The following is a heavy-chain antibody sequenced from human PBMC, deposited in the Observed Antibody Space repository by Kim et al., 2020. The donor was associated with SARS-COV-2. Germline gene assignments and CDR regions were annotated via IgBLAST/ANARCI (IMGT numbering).Heavy chain of an antibody. CDR1: GFTFSSYA. CDR2: ISGSGGST. Sequence: GGSLRLSCAASGFTFSSYAMSWVRQAPGKGLEWVSAISGSGGSTYNADPVKGRFTISRDNSKNTLYLQMNSLRAEDTAVYYCAKIQLWPTEFDYWGQGTLVTVSS. J-gene: IGHJ4*02. V-gene: IGHV3-23*01. CDR3: AKIQLWPTEFDY. D-gene: IGHD5-18*01.